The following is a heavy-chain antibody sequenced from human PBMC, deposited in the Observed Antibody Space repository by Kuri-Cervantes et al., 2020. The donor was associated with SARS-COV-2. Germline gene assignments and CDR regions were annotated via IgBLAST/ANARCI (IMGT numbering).Heavy chain of an antibody. CDR2: ISSSSSYI. J-gene: IGHJ4*02. CDR1: GFTFSSYS. V-gene: IGHV3-21*01. CDR3: ARHTITGPFDY. D-gene: IGHD1-20*01. Sequence: GGSLRLSCAASGFTFSSYSMNWVRQAPGKGLEWVSSISSSSSYIYYADSVKGRLTISRDNAKNSLYLQMNSLRAEDTAVYYCARHTITGPFDYWGQGTLVTVSS.